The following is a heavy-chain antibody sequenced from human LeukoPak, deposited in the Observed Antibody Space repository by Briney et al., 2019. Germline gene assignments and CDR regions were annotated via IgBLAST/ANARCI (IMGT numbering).Heavy chain of an antibody. D-gene: IGHD1-26*01. CDR1: GFTFISYA. J-gene: IGHJ6*03. V-gene: IGHV3-23*01. Sequence: GGSLRLSCAASGFTFISYAMNWVRQAPGKGLEWVSAISGSGSSTNYADSVKGRSTISRDNSKNTLDLQMNSLRAEDTAVYYCAKASSRSYLSGYYYMAVWGKGTTVTVSS. CDR3: AKASSRSYLSGYYYMAV. CDR2: ISGSGSST.